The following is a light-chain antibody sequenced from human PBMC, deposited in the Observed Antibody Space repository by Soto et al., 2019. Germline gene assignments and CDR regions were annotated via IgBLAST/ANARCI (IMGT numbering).Light chain of an antibody. V-gene: IGLV2-11*01. CDR1: SSDAGGYKY. CDR2: DVN. CDR3: CSYAGSYTVV. J-gene: IGLJ2*01. Sequence: QSALTQPRSVSGSPGQSVPISCTGTSSDAGGYKYVSWYQQHPDKAHKLMIYDVNKRPSGVPDRFSGSKSGNTASLTISGLQAEDEADYYCCSYAGSYTVVFGGGTKVTVL.